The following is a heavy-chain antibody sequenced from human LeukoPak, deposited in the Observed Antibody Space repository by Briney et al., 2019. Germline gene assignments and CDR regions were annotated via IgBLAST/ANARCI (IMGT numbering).Heavy chain of an antibody. Sequence: SETLSLTCSVAGYSISSGYSWGWIRPPPGKGLEWIGSIYHSGSIYSNPSLRGRVTISLDTSKNEFSLKLSSMTAADTAVYYCARAQGGTIFGVVRYYFDSWGQGTLVTVSS. CDR2: IYHSGSI. D-gene: IGHD3-3*01. CDR1: GYSISSGYS. J-gene: IGHJ4*02. CDR3: ARAQGGTIFGVVRYYFDS. V-gene: IGHV4-38-2*02.